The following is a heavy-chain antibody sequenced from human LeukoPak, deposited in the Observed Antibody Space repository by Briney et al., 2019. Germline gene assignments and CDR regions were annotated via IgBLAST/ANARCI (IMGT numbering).Heavy chain of an antibody. CDR3: AKDAAGPEY. D-gene: IGHD6-13*01. V-gene: IGHV3-23*01. J-gene: IGHJ4*02. CDR2: IGGSGIST. CDR1: GFTFSTYA. Sequence: GGSLRLSCAASGFTFSTYAMSWVRQAPRKGLEWVSTIGGSGISTYYADSVKGRFTISRDNSKNTLFLQMNSLRVEDTAIYYCAKDAAGPEYWGQGTRVTVSS.